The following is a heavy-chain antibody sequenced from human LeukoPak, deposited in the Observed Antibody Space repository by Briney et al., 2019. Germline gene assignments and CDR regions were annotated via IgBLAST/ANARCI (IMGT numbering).Heavy chain of an antibody. V-gene: IGHV3-30*02. CDR1: GFTFSSYG. CDR2: IRYDGSNK. D-gene: IGHD2-15*01. CDR3: AKSGVIVVVVAAVDY. Sequence: PGGSLRLSCAASGFTFSSYGMHWVRQAPGKGLEWVAFIRYDGSNKYYADSVKGRFTISRDNSKNTLYLQMNSLRAEDTAVYYCAKSGVIVVVVAAVDYWGQGTLVTVSS. J-gene: IGHJ4*02.